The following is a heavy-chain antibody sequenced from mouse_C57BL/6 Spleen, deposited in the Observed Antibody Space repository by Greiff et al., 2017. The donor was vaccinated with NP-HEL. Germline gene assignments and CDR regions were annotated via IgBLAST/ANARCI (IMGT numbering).Heavy chain of an antibody. D-gene: IGHD1-1*01. CDR1: GYTFTSYW. CDR2: IDPSDSYT. CDR3: AAPGSSDGFAY. V-gene: IGHV1-69*01. Sequence: QVQLQQSGAELVMPGASVKLSCKASGYTFTSYWMHWVKQRPGQGLEWIGEIDPSDSYTNYNQKFKGKSTLTVDKSSSTAYMQLSSLTSEDSAVYYCAAPGSSDGFAYWGQGTLVTVSA. J-gene: IGHJ3*01.